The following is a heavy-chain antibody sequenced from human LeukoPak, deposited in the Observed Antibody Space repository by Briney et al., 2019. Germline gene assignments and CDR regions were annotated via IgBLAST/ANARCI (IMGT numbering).Heavy chain of an antibody. D-gene: IGHD3-22*01. CDR2: FNREDAAP. V-gene: IGHV1-24*01. J-gene: IGHJ4*02. CDR1: GYSVTQLS. Sequence: ASVKVSSKVSGYSVTQLSMHWVRQAPGLGLEWMGGFNREDAAPIYAQQFQGRVTMTEDTSTDTAYMELSSLRSEDTALYYWATLDCYYDKSGRPLLPDWGQGTLVTVSS. CDR3: ATLDCYYDKSGRPLLPD.